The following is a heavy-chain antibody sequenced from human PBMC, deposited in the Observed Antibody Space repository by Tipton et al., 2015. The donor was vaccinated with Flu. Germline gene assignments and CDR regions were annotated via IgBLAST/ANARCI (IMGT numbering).Heavy chain of an antibody. V-gene: IGHV1-2*02. Sequence: QSEPEVKKPGASVKVSCKASGYTFTGYYMHWVRQAPGQGLEWMGWINPNSGGTNYAQKFQGRVTMTRDTSISTAYMELSRLRSDDTAVYYCARVRVRPDPYYYGMDVWGQGTTVTVSS. CDR2: INPNSGGT. J-gene: IGHJ6*02. D-gene: IGHD4/OR15-4a*01. CDR1: GYTFTGYY. CDR3: ARVRVRPDPYYYGMDV.